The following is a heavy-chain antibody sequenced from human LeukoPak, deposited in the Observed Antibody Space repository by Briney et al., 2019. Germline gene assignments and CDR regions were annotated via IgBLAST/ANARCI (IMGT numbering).Heavy chain of an antibody. V-gene: IGHV3-53*04. CDR1: GFTVSSNY. J-gene: IGHJ6*02. CDR3: AGGYSYGLRPYYYYGMDV. CDR2: IYSGCST. D-gene: IGHD5-18*01. Sequence: GGSLRLSCAASGFTVSSNYMSWVRQAPGKGLEWVSVIYSGCSTYYADSVKGRFTISRHNSKNTLYLQMNSLRAEDTAVYYCAGGYSYGLRPYYYYGMDVWGQGTTVTVSS.